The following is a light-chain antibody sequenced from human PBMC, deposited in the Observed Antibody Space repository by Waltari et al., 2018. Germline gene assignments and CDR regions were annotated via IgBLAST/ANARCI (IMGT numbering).Light chain of an antibody. CDR2: KDT. CDR3: QSADTNFADHVV. Sequence: SYDLTQPPSVSVSPGQTARNTCSGDALPRLYAYWYQQKPGQAPMLLIYKDTERPSVIPELFSGSTSGTTVTLTVSGVQAEDEADYYCQSADTNFADHVVFGGGTQLIVL. CDR1: ALPRLY. J-gene: IGLJ2*01. V-gene: IGLV3-25*03.